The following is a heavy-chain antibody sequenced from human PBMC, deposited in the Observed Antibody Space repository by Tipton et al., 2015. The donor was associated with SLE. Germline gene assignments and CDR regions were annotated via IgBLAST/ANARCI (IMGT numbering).Heavy chain of an antibody. D-gene: IGHD3-10*01. Sequence: TLSLTCAVSGGSISSGGYSWSWIRQPPGKGLEWIGYIYHSGSTYYNPSLKSRVTISVDRSKNQFSLKLSSVTAADTAAYYCARDGGITTDIDVWGKGITVTVSS. CDR2: IYHSGST. CDR3: ARDGGITTDIDV. CDR1: GGSISSGGYS. V-gene: IGHV4-30-2*01. J-gene: IGHJ6*03.